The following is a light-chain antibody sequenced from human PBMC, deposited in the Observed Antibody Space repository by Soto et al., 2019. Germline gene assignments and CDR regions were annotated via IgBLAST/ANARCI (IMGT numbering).Light chain of an antibody. CDR1: QSVSSY. CDR2: DES. CDR3: QKRSNWPLT. Sequence: VLTQSPATLSLSPGERATLSCRASQSVSSYLAWYQQKTGQAPRLLIYDESTRATGIPDRLSGSGSGTDLNLTISRLEPEDFAVYYCQKRSNWPLTCGGGTKVDIK. V-gene: IGKV3-11*01. J-gene: IGKJ4*01.